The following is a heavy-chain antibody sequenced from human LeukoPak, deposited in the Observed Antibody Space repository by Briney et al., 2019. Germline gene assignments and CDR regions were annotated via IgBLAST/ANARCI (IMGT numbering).Heavy chain of an antibody. CDR2: INPNSGGT. CDR3: AGYQLLSPHAFDI. CDR1: GYTFTGYY. V-gene: IGHV1-2*02. D-gene: IGHD2-2*01. Sequence: ASVKVSCKASGYTFTGYYMHWVRQAPGQGLEWIGWINPNSGGTNYAQKFRGRVTMTRDTSISTAYMELSRLRSDDTAVYYCAGYQLLSPHAFDIWGQGTMVTVSS. J-gene: IGHJ3*02.